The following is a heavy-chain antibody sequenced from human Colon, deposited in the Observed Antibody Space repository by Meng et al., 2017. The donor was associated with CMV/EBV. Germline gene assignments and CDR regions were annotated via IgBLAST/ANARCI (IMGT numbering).Heavy chain of an antibody. V-gene: IGHV1-2*02. CDR3: ATVSSGYYLYFQH. CDR2: INPNSGGT. D-gene: IGHD3-22*01. J-gene: IGHJ1*01. CDR1: GYTFTCYY. Sequence: QGQLVQSGAEVGKPGASVKVSCKASGYTFTCYYMHWVRQAPGQGLEWMGWINPNSGGTNYAQKFQGRVTMTRDTSISTAYMELSRLRSDDTAVYYCATVSSGYYLYFQHWGQGTLVTVSS.